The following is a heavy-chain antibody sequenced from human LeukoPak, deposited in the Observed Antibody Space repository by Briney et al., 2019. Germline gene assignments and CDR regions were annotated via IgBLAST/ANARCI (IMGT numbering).Heavy chain of an antibody. CDR2: IRSKAYGGTT. CDR3: TREGSTVTTSDDAFDI. J-gene: IGHJ3*02. V-gene: IGHV3-49*03. Sequence: GGSLRLSCTASGFTFGDYAMSWFRQAPGKGLEWVGFIRSKAYGGTTEYAASVKGRFTISRDDSKSIAYLQMNSLKTEDTAVYYCTREGSTVTTSDDAFDIWGQGTMVTVSS. CDR1: GFTFGDYA. D-gene: IGHD4-17*01.